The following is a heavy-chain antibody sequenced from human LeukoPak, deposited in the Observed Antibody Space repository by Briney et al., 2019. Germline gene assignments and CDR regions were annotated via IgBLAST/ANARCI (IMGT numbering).Heavy chain of an antibody. CDR1: GGSISSSSSY. J-gene: IGHJ4*02. D-gene: IGHD5-24*01. V-gene: IGHV4-39*01. CDR3: ARHRSGWLQSSFDY. Sequence: PSETLSLTCSVSGGSISSSSSYWGWIRQPPGKGLEWIGSIYYSGSSFDNPALKSRVTISVDTSKNQFSLKLSSVAAADTAVYYCARHRSGWLQSSFDYWGQGTLVTVSS. CDR2: IYYSGSS.